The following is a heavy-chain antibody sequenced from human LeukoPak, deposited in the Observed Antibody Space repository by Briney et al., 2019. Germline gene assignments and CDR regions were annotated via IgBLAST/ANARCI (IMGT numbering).Heavy chain of an antibody. Sequence: GGSLRLSCAASGFTFSSYAMSWVRQAPGKGLEWVSAISGSGGSTYYADSVKGRFTISRDNSKNTLYLQMNSLRAEDTAVYYCARVPARYSSGWLFDYWGQGTLVTVSS. D-gene: IGHD6-19*01. CDR2: ISGSGGST. V-gene: IGHV3-23*01. J-gene: IGHJ4*02. CDR3: ARVPARYSSGWLFDY. CDR1: GFTFSSYA.